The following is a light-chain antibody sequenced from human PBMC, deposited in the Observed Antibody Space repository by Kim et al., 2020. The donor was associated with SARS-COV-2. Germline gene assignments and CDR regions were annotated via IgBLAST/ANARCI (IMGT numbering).Light chain of an antibody. CDR1: SRRSYY. CDR2: GKN. CDR3: NSRDSNDNVV. V-gene: IGLV3-19*01. Sequence: VALGQTVRITCHGNSRRSYYTTWYKQRPGQAPILVIYGKNNRRSGIPDRFSGSSSGNTASLTSTGTHAGDEADYYCNSRDSNDNVVFGGGTQLTVL. J-gene: IGLJ3*02.